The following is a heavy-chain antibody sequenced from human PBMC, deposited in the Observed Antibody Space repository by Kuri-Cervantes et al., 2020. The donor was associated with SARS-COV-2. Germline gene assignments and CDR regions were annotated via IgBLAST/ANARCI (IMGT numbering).Heavy chain of an antibody. V-gene: IGHV3-49*04. Sequence: GGSLRLSCAASGLTFSSYAMSWVRQAPGKGLEWVGFIRSKAYGGTTEYAASVKGRFTISRDDSKSIAYLQMNSLKTEDTAVYYCTRVSSSWYPYFDYWGQGTLVTVSS. CDR1: GLTFSSYA. D-gene: IGHD6-13*01. CDR3: TRVSSSWYPYFDY. J-gene: IGHJ4*02. CDR2: IRSKAYGGTT.